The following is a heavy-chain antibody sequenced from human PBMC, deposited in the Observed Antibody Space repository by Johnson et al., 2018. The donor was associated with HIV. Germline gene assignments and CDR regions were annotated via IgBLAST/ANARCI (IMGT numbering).Heavy chain of an antibody. CDR2: ISGSST. Sequence: QVQLVESGGGLVRPGGSLRLSCTASGFTFSDYYMSWIRQAPGKGLEWVSHISGSSTSYADSVKGRFTISRDNSKNTLYLQMNSLRAEDTAVYYCARARGGEGSGSYAFDIWGQGTMVTVSS. J-gene: IGHJ3*02. CDR1: GFTFSDYY. CDR3: ARARGGEGSGSYAFDI. D-gene: IGHD3-10*01. V-gene: IGHV3-11*06.